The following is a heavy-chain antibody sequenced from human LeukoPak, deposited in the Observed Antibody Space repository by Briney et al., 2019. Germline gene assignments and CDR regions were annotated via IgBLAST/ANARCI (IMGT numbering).Heavy chain of an antibody. J-gene: IGHJ5*02. Sequence: SETLSLTCTVSGGSISSYYWSWIRQPAGKGLEWIGRIYTSGSTNYNPSLESRVTMSVDTSKNQFSLKLSSVTAADTAVYYCARQVLTGYRGWFDPWGQGTLVTVSS. CDR2: IYTSGST. D-gene: IGHD3-9*01. V-gene: IGHV4-4*07. CDR3: ARQVLTGYRGWFDP. CDR1: GGSISSYY.